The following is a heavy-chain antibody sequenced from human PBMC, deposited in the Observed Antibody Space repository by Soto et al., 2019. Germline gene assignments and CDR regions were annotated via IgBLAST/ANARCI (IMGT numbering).Heavy chain of an antibody. Sequence: ASVKVSCKASGYTFTTYGISWVRQAPGQGLEWMGWISAYNGNTNYAQKLQGRVTMTTDTSTSTAYMELRSLRSDDTAVYYCARDLIAGYCSGGSCYSDDWGQGTLVTVSS. CDR3: ARDLIAGYCSGGSCYSDD. D-gene: IGHD2-15*01. CDR2: ISAYNGNT. J-gene: IGHJ4*02. CDR1: GYTFTTYG. V-gene: IGHV1-18*01.